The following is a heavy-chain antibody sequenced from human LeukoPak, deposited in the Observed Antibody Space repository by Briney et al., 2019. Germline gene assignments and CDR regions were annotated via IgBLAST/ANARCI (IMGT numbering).Heavy chain of an antibody. Sequence: ASVKVSCKASGYTFTSYGISWVRQAPGQGLEWMGWVSAYNGNTNYAQKLQGRVTMTTDTSTSTAYMELRSLRSDDTAVYYCARGGRKRGYCTNGVCFALFDPWGQGTLVTVSS. CDR2: VSAYNGNT. CDR1: GYTFTSYG. CDR3: ARGGRKRGYCTNGVCFALFDP. J-gene: IGHJ5*02. D-gene: IGHD2-8*01. V-gene: IGHV1-18*01.